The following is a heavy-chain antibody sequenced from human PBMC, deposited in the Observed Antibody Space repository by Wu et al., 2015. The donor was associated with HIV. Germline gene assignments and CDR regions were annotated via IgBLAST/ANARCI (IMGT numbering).Heavy chain of an antibody. Sequence: QIQLVQSGAEVKKPGASVKVSCKTSGYTFATFGISWVRQAPGQGLEWMGWVSAYNGNRHYAQKLQGRVTMTTDTSTSTAYMELGSLRSDDTAVYYCARDRGSGPLGLFDYWGQGTLVTVSS. V-gene: IGHV1-18*01. D-gene: IGHD2-15*01. CDR2: VSAYNGNR. CDR3: ARDRGSGPLGLFDY. CDR1: GYTFATFG. J-gene: IGHJ4*02.